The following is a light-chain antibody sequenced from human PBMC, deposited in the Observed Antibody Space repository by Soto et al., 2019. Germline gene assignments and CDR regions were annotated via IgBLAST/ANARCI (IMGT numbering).Light chain of an antibody. CDR2: AAS. J-gene: IGKJ5*01. Sequence: DIQMTQSPSSLSASVGDRFTITCRASQSISTFLSWYQHRPVKAPKLLIYAASTLQSGVPSRFSGSGSGTDFTLTISSLQPEDFEAYYCPQSYDSPVTFGQGTRLEIK. CDR1: QSISTF. V-gene: IGKV1-39*01. CDR3: PQSYDSPVT.